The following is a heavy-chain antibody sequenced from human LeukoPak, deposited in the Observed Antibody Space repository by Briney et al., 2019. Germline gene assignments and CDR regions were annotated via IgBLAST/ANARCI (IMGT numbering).Heavy chain of an antibody. Sequence: GGSLRLSCAASGFTFSSYAMHWVRQAPGKGLEWVAVISYDGSNKYYADSVKGRFTISRDNSKNTLYLQMNSLRAEDTAVYYCAGGGSYLDYWGQGTLATVSS. D-gene: IGHD3-16*01. CDR3: AGGGSYLDY. J-gene: IGHJ4*02. V-gene: IGHV3-30*04. CDR1: GFTFSSYA. CDR2: ISYDGSNK.